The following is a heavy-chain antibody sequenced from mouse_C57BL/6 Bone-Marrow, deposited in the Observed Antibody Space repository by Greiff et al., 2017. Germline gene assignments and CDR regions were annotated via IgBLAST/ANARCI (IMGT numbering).Heavy chain of an antibody. V-gene: IGHV1-50*01. J-gene: IGHJ3*01. Sequence: VQLQQSGAELVKPGASVKLSCKASGYTFTSYWMQWVKQRPGQGLEWIGEIDPSDSYTNYNQKFKGKATLTVDTSSSTAYMQLSSLTSEDSAVYYCAREGVLLRPFAHWGQGTLVTVSA. D-gene: IGHD1-1*01. CDR3: AREGVLLRPFAH. CDR2: IDPSDSYT. CDR1: GYTFTSYW.